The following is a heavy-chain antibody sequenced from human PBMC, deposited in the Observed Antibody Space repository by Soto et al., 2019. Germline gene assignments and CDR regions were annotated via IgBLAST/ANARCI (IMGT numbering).Heavy chain of an antibody. CDR1: GFTFSSYG. J-gene: IGHJ4*02. Sequence: GGSLRLSCAASGFTFSSYGMHWVRQAPGKGLEWVAVISYDGSNKYYADSVKGRFTISRDNSKNTLYLQMNSLRAEDTAVYYCAKDHAQAAMEAYYFDYWGQGTLVTVSS. CDR3: AKDHAQAAMEAYYFDY. D-gene: IGHD5-18*01. V-gene: IGHV3-30*18. CDR2: ISYDGSNK.